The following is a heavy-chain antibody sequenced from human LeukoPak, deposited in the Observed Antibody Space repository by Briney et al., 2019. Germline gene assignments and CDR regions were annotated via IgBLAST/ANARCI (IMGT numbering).Heavy chain of an antibody. CDR1: GFTFSSYW. J-gene: IGHJ4*02. V-gene: IGHV3-7*01. CDR3: ARDLWHGSGWSGGHY. Sequence: GGSLRLSCAASGFTFSSYWMSWVRQAPGKGLEWVANIKQDGSEKYYVDSVKGRFTISRDNAKNSLFLQMNSLRAEDTAVYYCARDLWHGSGWSGGHYWGQGTLVTVSS. D-gene: IGHD6-19*01. CDR2: IKQDGSEK.